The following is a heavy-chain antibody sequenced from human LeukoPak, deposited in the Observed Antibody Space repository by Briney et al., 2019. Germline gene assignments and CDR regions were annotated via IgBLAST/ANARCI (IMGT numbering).Heavy chain of an antibody. Sequence: PSETLSLTCTVSGYSISTGYYWDWIRQPPGKGLEWIGTFYHGGSTYYNPSLKSRVTISVDTSKNQFSLNLTSVTVADTAVYYCARALLGAFDIWGQGTMVTVSS. CDR1: GYSISTGYY. J-gene: IGHJ3*02. CDR3: ARALLGAFDI. D-gene: IGHD7-27*01. V-gene: IGHV4-38-2*02. CDR2: FYHGGST.